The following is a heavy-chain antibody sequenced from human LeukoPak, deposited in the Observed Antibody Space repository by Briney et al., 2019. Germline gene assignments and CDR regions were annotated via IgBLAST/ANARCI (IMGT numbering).Heavy chain of an antibody. CDR2: IYSGGST. Sequence: PGGSLRLSCAASGFTVSSNYMSWVRQAPGKGLEWVSVIYSGGSTYYADSVKGRFTISRDNSKNTLYLQMNSLRAEDTAVYYCASGSSSWYGPGGDAFDIWGQGTMVTVSS. J-gene: IGHJ3*02. CDR3: ASGSSSWYGPGGDAFDI. V-gene: IGHV3-53*01. D-gene: IGHD6-13*01. CDR1: GFTVSSNY.